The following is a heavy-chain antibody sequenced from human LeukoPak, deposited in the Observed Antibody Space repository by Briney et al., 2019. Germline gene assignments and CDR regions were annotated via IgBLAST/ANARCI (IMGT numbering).Heavy chain of an antibody. CDR3: ARDPSGDPAFDH. J-gene: IGHJ4*02. V-gene: IGHV3-7*05. CDR2: IKQDGSEK. CDR1: RFTFSRYW. Sequence: GGSLRLSCAASRFTFSRYWMNWVRQAPGKGLEWVASIKQDGSEKYYVDSVKGRFTISRDNAKYSLYLQMNSLRPEDTAVYYCARDPSGDPAFDHWGQGTLVTVSS. D-gene: IGHD6-25*01.